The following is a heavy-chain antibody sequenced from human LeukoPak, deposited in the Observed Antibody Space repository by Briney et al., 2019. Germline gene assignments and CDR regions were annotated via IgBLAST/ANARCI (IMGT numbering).Heavy chain of an antibody. D-gene: IGHD1-26*01. J-gene: IGHJ3*02. V-gene: IGHV3-21*01. Sequence: GGSLRLSCVASGFTFSSYSMNWVRQAPGKGLEWVSCISTSSTYIFYADSVKGRFTISRDNAKNSLYLQMNSLRAEDTALYYCAKLWSVGGLGAFDIWGQGTMVTVSS. CDR1: GFTFSSYS. CDR3: AKLWSVGGLGAFDI. CDR2: ISTSSTYI.